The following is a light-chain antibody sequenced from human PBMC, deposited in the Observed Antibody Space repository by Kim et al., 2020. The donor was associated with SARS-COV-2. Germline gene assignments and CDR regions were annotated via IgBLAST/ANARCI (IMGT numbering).Light chain of an antibody. V-gene: IGLV1-44*01. CDR1: ASNIGSHS. J-gene: IGLJ3*02. Sequence: GKRVTISCSGSASNIGSHSVNWYQRLPGAAPKLLIYSHDLRPSGVPDRFSASKSGTSASLAISGLQPEDEADFFCAAWDDSLDGWVFGGGTKLTVL. CDR3: AAWDDSLDGWV. CDR2: SHD.